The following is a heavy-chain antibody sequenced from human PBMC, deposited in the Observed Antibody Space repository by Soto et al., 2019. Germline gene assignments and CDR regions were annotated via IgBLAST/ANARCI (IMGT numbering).Heavy chain of an antibody. CDR3: ARYLDCSSTSCYAVGWFDP. V-gene: IGHV1-69*13. Sequence: AASVKVSCKASGGTFSSYAIRWVRQAPGQGLEWMGGIIPIFGTANYAQKFQGRVTITADESTSTAYMELSSLRSEDTAVYYCARYLDCSSTSCYAVGWFDPRGQRTLVTVSS. CDR1: GGTFSSYA. D-gene: IGHD2-2*01. CDR2: IIPIFGTA. J-gene: IGHJ5*02.